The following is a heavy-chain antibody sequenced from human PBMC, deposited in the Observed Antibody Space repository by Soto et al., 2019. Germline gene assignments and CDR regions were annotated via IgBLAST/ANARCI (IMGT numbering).Heavy chain of an antibody. CDR3: ASGASSGYYYLTWGRAFDI. Sequence: QVQLVESGGGVVQPGRSLRLSCAASGFTFTSYAMHWVRQAPGKGLEWVAVISYDGSNKFYADSVKGRFTISRDNSKNTLYQPMNSLRAEDTAVYYCASGASSGYYYLTWGRAFDIWGQGTMVTVSS. D-gene: IGHD3-22*01. CDR1: GFTFTSYA. V-gene: IGHV3-30-3*01. J-gene: IGHJ3*02. CDR2: ISYDGSNK.